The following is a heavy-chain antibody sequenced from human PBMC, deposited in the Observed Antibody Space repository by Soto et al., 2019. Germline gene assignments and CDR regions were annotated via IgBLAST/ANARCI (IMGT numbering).Heavy chain of an antibody. D-gene: IGHD1-26*01. CDR1: GGTFSSYS. Sequence: QVQLVQSGAEVKKPGSSVKVSCKASGGTFSSYSINWVRQAPGQGLEWMGEIIPIFGTANYAQKFQGRVTITADEVTITAYMELSSLISEDTAVYYCARDGGRHSGGIDYWGQGTLVTVSS. CDR2: IIPIFGTA. J-gene: IGHJ4*02. CDR3: ARDGGRHSGGIDY. V-gene: IGHV1-69*01.